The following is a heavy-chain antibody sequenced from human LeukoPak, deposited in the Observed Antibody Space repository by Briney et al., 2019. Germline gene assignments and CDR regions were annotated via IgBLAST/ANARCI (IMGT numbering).Heavy chain of an antibody. D-gene: IGHD2-15*01. CDR3: AILLGYCSSGSCLNV. CDR2: IWYDGSNK. CDR1: GFTFRNYA. V-gene: IGHV3-33*01. J-gene: IGHJ6*02. Sequence: GGSLRLSCAASGFTFRNYAMHWVRQAPGKGLEWVAVIWYDGSNKNYADSVKGRFTISRDNSKNTLYLQMNSLRAEDTAVYHCAILLGYCSSGSCLNVWGQGTTVTVSS.